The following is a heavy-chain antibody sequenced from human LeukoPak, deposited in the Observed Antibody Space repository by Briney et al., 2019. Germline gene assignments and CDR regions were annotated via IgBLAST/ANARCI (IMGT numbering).Heavy chain of an antibody. Sequence: GWSLRLSCAASGFTFSSYAMHWVRQAPGKGLEGVAVISYDGSNKYYADSVKGRFTISRDNSKNTLYLQMNSLRAEDTAVYYCARAEMATIPWLDYWGQGTLVTVSS. CDR3: ARAEMATIPWLDY. V-gene: IGHV3-30*04. CDR2: ISYDGSNK. J-gene: IGHJ4*02. CDR1: GFTFSSYA. D-gene: IGHD5-24*01.